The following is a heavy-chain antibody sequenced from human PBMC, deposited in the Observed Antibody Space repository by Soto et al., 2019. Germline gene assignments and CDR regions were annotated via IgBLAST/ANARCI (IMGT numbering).Heavy chain of an antibody. CDR3: AGGLKTGTIPPADY. CDR1: GFTFSSYA. J-gene: IGHJ4*02. CDR2: ISYDGSNK. V-gene: IGHV3-30-3*01. D-gene: IGHD1-7*01. Sequence: GGSLRLSCAASGFTFSSYAMHWVRQAPGKGLEWVAVISYDGSNKYYADSVKGRFTISRDNSKNTLYLQMNSLRAEDTAVYYCAGGLKTGTIPPADYWGQGTLVTVSS.